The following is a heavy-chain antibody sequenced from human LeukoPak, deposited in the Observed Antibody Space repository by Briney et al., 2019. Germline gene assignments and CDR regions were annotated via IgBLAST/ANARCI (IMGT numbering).Heavy chain of an antibody. CDR2: IRQDESEK. V-gene: IGHV3-7*01. CDR3: ARSLGCSSSSCYMDY. D-gene: IGHD2-2*02. CDR1: GFTFTTYW. J-gene: IGHJ4*02. Sequence: GGSLRLSCAASGFTFTTYWMSWVRQAPGKGMEWVANIRQDESEKYYVDSVKGRFTISRDNTKKSLYLQMNSLRVEDTAVYYCARSLGCSSSSCYMDYWGQGTLVTVSS.